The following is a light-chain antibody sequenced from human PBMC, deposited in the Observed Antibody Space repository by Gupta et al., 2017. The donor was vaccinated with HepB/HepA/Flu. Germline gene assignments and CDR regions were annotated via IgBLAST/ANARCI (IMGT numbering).Light chain of an antibody. Sequence: DIQMTQSPSSLSASVGDRVTITCRASQSISSYLNWYQQKPGKAPKLLIYAASSLQSGVPSRFSGSVSGTDFTLTISRLQPEDFATYYCQQSYSTRGTFGQGTRLEIK. V-gene: IGKV1-39*01. CDR3: QQSYSTRGT. J-gene: IGKJ5*01. CDR2: AAS. CDR1: QSISSY.